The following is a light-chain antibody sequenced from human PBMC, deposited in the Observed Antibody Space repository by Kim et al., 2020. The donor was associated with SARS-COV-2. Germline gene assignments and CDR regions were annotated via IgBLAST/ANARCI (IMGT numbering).Light chain of an antibody. V-gene: IGLV3-19*01. CDR3: NSRASNDNVV. Sequence: ALRPPVPLPCHRATLRSYSATCYHQQPAQAPLLVIYGKHHRPSGIPDRFSGSSSGTTASLNSTGTHAGDEPHYSCNSRASNDNVVFGGGTQLTVL. CDR1: TLRSYS. J-gene: IGLJ2*01. CDR2: GKH.